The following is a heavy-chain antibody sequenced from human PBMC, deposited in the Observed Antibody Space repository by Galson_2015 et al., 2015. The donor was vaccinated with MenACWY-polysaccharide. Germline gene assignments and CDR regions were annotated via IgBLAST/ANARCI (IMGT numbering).Heavy chain of an antibody. D-gene: IGHD2-21*01. J-gene: IGHJ4*02. Sequence: SLRLSCAVSGFTFSIYGMYWVRQAPGQGLEFVPTIAGSGGGISYADSVKGRFTISRDNSRNTLFLQMTSPRVEDTAVYYCVKDFGRQVFGPAHWGQGTLVTVSS. CDR1: GFTFSIYG. V-gene: IGHV3-64D*08. CDR2: IAGSGGGI. CDR3: VKDFGRQVFGPAH.